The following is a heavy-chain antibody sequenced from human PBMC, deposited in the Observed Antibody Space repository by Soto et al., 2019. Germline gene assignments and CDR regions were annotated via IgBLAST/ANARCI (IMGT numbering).Heavy chain of an antibody. Sequence: QVQLVQSGPEVRKPGASVKLSCRASGYGFSAHVMHWMRQAPGQRLEWMGWVSAGNGKRKYSETFQARLTISTDTSASTGYMELSNLRSEDTAVYYCTREYGSGKYYKAVDIWGQGTTVTVSS. CDR2: VSAGNGKR. D-gene: IGHD3-10*01. J-gene: IGHJ3*02. CDR1: GYGFSAHV. V-gene: IGHV1-3*01. CDR3: TREYGSGKYYKAVDI.